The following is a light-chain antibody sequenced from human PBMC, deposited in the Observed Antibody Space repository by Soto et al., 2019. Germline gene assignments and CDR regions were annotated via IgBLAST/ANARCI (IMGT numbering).Light chain of an antibody. CDR1: SSDVGSYNY. CDR2: NVY. CDR3: SSYTISRTYV. Sequence: QSALTQPPSASGSPGQSVTISCTGASSDVGSYNYVSWHQQHPGKAPKLMIYNVYDRPSGISNRFSGSKSGNTASLTISGLQGEDEADYYCSSYTISRTYVFGTGTKLTVL. J-gene: IGLJ1*01. V-gene: IGLV2-14*03.